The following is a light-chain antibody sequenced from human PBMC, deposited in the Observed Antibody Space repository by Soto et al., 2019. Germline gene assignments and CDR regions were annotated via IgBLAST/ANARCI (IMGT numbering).Light chain of an antibody. Sequence: QSVLTQPPSASGTPGQRVTISCSGSSSNIGSSSVNWYQQLPRTPPQLLIYNNNQWHSGVPERFSGSKSGTSASLAISGLQSEDEADYYCAAWDVTLNGLYVFGTGTKVTVL. CDR3: AAWDVTLNGLYV. CDR2: NNN. V-gene: IGLV1-44*01. CDR1: SSNIGSSS. J-gene: IGLJ1*01.